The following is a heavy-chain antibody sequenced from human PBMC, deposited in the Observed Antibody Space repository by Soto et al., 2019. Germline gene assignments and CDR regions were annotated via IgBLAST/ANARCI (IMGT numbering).Heavy chain of an antibody. CDR1: GFSFSSCG. CDR2: TTYDGRIK. J-gene: IGHJ6*02. D-gene: IGHD1-1*01. Sequence: PGGSLRLSCVGSGFSFSSCGMQWVRQAPGKGLEWVAATTYDGRIKHCEDSVKGRFTISRDNSKNTLYLQMNSLRVEDTATYYCAGALENPYFYYGLDVWGQGTTVTVSS. V-gene: IGHV3-30*03. CDR3: AGALENPYFYYGLDV.